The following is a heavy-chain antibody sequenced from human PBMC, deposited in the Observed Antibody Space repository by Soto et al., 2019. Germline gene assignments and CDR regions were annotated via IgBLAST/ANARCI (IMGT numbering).Heavy chain of an antibody. CDR3: ARDPAMLYGSGSEGVYWFDP. D-gene: IGHD3-10*01. V-gene: IGHV1-69*13. J-gene: IGHJ5*02. CDR1: GGTFSSYA. CDR2: IIPIFGTA. Sequence: ASVTVSCKASGGTFSSYAISWVRQAPGQGLEWMGGIIPIFGTANYAQKFQGRVTITADESTSTAYMELSSLRSEDTAVYYCARDPAMLYGSGSEGVYWFDPWGQGTLVTVSS.